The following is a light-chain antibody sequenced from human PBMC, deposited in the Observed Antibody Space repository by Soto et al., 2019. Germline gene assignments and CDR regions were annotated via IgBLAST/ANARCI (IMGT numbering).Light chain of an antibody. CDR2: DVS. J-gene: IGKJ1*01. CDR1: QSISSW. CDR3: QQYHTFWT. V-gene: IGKV1-5*01. Sequence: DIQMTQSPSTLSASVGDRVTLACRASQSISSWLAWYQQKPGKAPKILIFDVSNLESGVPSRFSGSGSGTEFTLTISSLQPDDVATYYCQQYHTFWTFGQGTKVDIK.